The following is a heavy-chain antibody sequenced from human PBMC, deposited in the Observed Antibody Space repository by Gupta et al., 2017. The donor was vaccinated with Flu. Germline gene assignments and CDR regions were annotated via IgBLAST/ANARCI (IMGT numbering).Heavy chain of an antibody. D-gene: IGHD3-10*01. CDR2: IYTSGST. V-gene: IGHV4-61*02. Sequence: QVQLQESGPGLVKPSQTLSLTCTVSGGSISSGSYYWSWIRQPAGKGLEWIGRIYTSGSTNYNPSLKSRVTISVDTSKNQFSLKLSSVTAADTAVYYCARDRITMVRGVISHYGMDVWGQGTTVTVSS. J-gene: IGHJ6*02. CDR3: ARDRITMVRGVISHYGMDV. CDR1: GGSISSGSYY.